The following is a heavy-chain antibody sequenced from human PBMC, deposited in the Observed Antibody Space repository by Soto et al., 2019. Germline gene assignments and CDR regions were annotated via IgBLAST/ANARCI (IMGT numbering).Heavy chain of an antibody. CDR1: GFTFSSYG. CDR2: IWYDGSNK. CDR3: AREVGGMESPPQYFQH. J-gene: IGHJ1*01. V-gene: IGHV3-33*01. Sequence: QVQLVESGGGVVQPGRSLRLSCAASGFTFSSYGMHWVRQAPGKGLEWVAVIWYDGSNKYYADSVKGRLTISRDSSKNTLYLQMNSPRAEDTAVYYCAREVGGMESPPQYFQHWGQGTLVTVSS. D-gene: IGHD1-20*01.